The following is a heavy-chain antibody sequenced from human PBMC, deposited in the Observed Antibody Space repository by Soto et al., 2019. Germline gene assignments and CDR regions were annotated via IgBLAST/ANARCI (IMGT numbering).Heavy chain of an antibody. CDR3: AREGAATAHYCMDV. J-gene: IGHJ6*02. V-gene: IGHV1-2*04. D-gene: IGHD2-15*01. Sequence: QVQLVQSGAEVKKPGASVKVSCKASGYTFTDYYIHWVRQAPGQGLEWMGWVNPNSGGTNYAQKFQGWVTMTRDTXXSTVYMELSSLKSDDMAVYYCAREGAATAHYCMDVWGQGTTVTVSS. CDR1: GYTFTDYY. CDR2: VNPNSGGT.